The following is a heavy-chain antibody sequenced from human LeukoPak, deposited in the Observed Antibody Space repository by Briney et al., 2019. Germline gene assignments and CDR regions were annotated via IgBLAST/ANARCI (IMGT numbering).Heavy chain of an antibody. D-gene: IGHD5-18*01. Sequence: GGSLRLSCAGSGFTFRRYGMHWVRQAPGKGLEGVALISYDGSNKYYAGSVKGRFTISRDNSKNTLYLQMNSLRAEDTAVYYCVKGLRSYGYSLFDYWGQGSLVTVSS. J-gene: IGHJ4*02. CDR2: ISYDGSNK. V-gene: IGHV3-30*18. CDR1: GFTFRRYG. CDR3: VKGLRSYGYSLFDY.